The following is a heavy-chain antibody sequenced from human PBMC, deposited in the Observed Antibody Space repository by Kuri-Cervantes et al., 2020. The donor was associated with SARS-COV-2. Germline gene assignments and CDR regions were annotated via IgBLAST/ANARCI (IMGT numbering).Heavy chain of an antibody. CDR1: GGPISSYY. CDR2: IYYSGST. Sequence: SETLSLTCTVSGGPISSYYWSWIRQPPGKGLEWIGYIYYSGSTNYNPSLKSRVTISVDTSKNQFSLKLSSVTAADTAVYYCASPRGYSGYEGFDYWGQGTLVTVSS. J-gene: IGHJ4*02. CDR3: ASPRGYSGYEGFDY. D-gene: IGHD5-12*01. V-gene: IGHV4-59*08.